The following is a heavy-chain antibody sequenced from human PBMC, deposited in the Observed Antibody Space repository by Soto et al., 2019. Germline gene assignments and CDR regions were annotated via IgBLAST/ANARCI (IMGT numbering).Heavy chain of an antibody. CDR1: GFTFDDYG. Sequence: PGGSLRLSCAASGFTFDDYGMRWVRQAPGKGLEWVSGVNWNGGSTEYAASVKGRFTISRDDSKNSLYLQMNSLKTEDTAVYYCAREDILTGYYIFDYRGQGTLVTVSS. CDR2: VNWNGGST. V-gene: IGHV3-20*04. J-gene: IGHJ4*02. CDR3: AREDILTGYYIFDY. D-gene: IGHD3-9*01.